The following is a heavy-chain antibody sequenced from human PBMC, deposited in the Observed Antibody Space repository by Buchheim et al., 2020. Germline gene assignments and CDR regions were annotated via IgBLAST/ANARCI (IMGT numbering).Heavy chain of an antibody. Sequence: EVQLVESGGGLVQPGGSLRLSCAASGFTFSSYDMNWVRQGTEKGLEWVSAISTAGDTYYLGSLKGRFTISSENAKNSLYLQMNSLRDGDTAVYYCVRDGGPWGQG. CDR3: VRDGGP. J-gene: IGHJ5*02. CDR2: ISTAGDT. D-gene: IGHD3-16*01. CDR1: GFTFSSYD. V-gene: IGHV3-13*01.